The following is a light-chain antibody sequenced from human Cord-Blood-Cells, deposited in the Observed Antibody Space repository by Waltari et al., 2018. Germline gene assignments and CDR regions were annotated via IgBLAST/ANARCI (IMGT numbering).Light chain of an antibody. Sequence: QSALTQPASVSGSPGQSITISCTGTSSDVGGYNYVSWYQQHPGKAPKLMIYDVSNRPSGVSNRFSGSKAGNTASLTISVLQADDEADYYCSSYTSSSTGVFGGGTKLTVL. J-gene: IGLJ3*02. CDR3: SSYTSSSTGV. CDR1: SSDVGGYNY. CDR2: DVS. V-gene: IGLV2-14*03.